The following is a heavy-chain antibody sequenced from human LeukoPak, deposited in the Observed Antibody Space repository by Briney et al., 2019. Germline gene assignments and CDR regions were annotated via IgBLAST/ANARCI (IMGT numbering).Heavy chain of an antibody. Sequence: PSETLPLTCAVYGGSFSGYYWSWIRQPPGKGLEWIGEINHSGSTNYNPSLKSRVTISVDTSKNQFSLKLSSVTAADAAVYYCARVRNHRASTTLRVFDPWGQGTLVTVSS. D-gene: IGHD1-14*01. J-gene: IGHJ5*02. CDR2: INHSGST. V-gene: IGHV4-34*01. CDR3: ARVRNHRASTTLRVFDP. CDR1: GGSFSGYY.